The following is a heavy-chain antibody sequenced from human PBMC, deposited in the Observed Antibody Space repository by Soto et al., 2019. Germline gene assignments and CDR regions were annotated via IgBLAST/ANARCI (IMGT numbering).Heavy chain of an antibody. CDR3: ARSTPQSGSFMQIFDY. J-gene: IGHJ4*02. Sequence: QVQLVQSGAEVKKAGSSVKVSYKAAGGTFSRNAISWVRQAPGQGLEWMGGIIPFFDTANYAKKFQGRVTVSADKATSTAYMELSSLTSEDTAVYYCARSTPQSGSFMQIFDYWGQGTLVTVSS. CDR1: GGTFSRNA. CDR2: IIPFFDTA. D-gene: IGHD2-2*01. V-gene: IGHV1-69*06.